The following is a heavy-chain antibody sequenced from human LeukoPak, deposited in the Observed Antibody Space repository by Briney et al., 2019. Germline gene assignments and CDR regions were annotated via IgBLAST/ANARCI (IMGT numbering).Heavy chain of an antibody. Sequence: PGGSLRLSCAASGFTLSSYAMHWVRQAPGKGLEWVAVISYDGSNKWDADSVKGRFTISRDNSKNTLYLQMNSLRAEDTAVYYCAKGHQRTLFGESEDAFDIWGQGTMVTVSS. CDR2: ISYDGSNK. V-gene: IGHV3-30*04. CDR1: GFTLSSYA. D-gene: IGHD3-10*01. J-gene: IGHJ3*02. CDR3: AKGHQRTLFGESEDAFDI.